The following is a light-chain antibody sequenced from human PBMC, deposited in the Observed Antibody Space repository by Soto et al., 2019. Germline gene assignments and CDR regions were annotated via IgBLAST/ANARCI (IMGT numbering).Light chain of an antibody. V-gene: IGKV1-5*01. CDR3: QQYNGH. CDR2: GAS. CDR1: QSISTW. J-gene: IGKJ2*01. Sequence: DIQMTQSPSTLSASVGDRVTITCRASQSISTWLAGYQQKPGKAPNLLIYGASSFDSGVSSRCSGSGSGTDFTLTISSLQPDDFATYYCQQYNGHFGQGTKLEIK.